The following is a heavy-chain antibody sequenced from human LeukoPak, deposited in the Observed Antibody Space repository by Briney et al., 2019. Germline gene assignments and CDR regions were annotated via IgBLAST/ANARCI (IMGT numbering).Heavy chain of an antibody. CDR1: GGSFSGYY. CDR3: ARGGNIGYCSSTSCHTDYFDY. D-gene: IGHD2-2*01. J-gene: IGHJ4*02. Sequence: SETLSLTCAVYGGSFSGYYWSWIRQPPGKGLEWIGEINHSGSTNYNPSLKSRVTISVDTSKNQFSLRLSSVTAADTAVYYCARGGNIGYCSSTSCHTDYFDYWGQGTLVTVSS. CDR2: INHSGST. V-gene: IGHV4-34*01.